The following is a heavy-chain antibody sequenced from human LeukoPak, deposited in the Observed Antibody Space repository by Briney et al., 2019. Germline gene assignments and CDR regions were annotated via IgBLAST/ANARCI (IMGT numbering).Heavy chain of an antibody. Sequence: ASVKVSCKASGYTFTSYGISWVRQAPGQGLEWMGWINSNSGGTNYAQKFQGRVTMTRDTSISTAYMELSRLRSDDTAVYYCARDGWYISYMDVWGKGTTVTVSS. V-gene: IGHV1-2*02. D-gene: IGHD6-19*01. CDR2: INSNSGGT. CDR3: ARDGWYISYMDV. J-gene: IGHJ6*03. CDR1: GYTFTSYG.